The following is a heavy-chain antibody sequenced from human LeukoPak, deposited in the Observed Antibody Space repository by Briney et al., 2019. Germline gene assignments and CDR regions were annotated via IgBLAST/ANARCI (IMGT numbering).Heavy chain of an antibody. Sequence: SETLSLTCTVSGVSVSSGSYYWSWIRQPPGMGLEWNVYSYYSGSTSYNRSLKSRVTKSVDTSMNQFSLKLSYVTAADTAVYYCARADCSGGSCYVFDIWGQGTMVTVSS. D-gene: IGHD2-15*01. CDR1: GVSVSSGSYY. J-gene: IGHJ3*02. CDR3: ARADCSGGSCYVFDI. V-gene: IGHV4-61*01. CDR2: SYYSGST.